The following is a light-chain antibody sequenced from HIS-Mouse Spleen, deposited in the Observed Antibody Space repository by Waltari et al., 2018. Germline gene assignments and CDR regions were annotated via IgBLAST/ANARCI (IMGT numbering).Light chain of an antibody. CDR1: SSDVGSYNL. CDR3: CSYAGSSTWV. Sequence: QSALTQPASVSGSPGQSITISCTGISSDVGSYNLVSWYQQHPGKAPKLMIYEGSKRPSGVSNRFSGSKSGNTASLTISGLQAEDEAYYYCCSYAGSSTWVFGGGTKLTVL. J-gene: IGLJ3*02. V-gene: IGLV2-23*01. CDR2: EGS.